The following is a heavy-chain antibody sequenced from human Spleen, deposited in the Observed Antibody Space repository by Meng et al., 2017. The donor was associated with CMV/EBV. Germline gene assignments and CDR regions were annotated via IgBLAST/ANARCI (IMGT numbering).Heavy chain of an antibody. V-gene: IGHV3-66*02. CDR1: GFPVDLNY. D-gene: IGHD6-13*01. CDR2: IYSGDVM. Sequence: GESLKISCTASGFPVDLNYMSWVRQAPGKGLECVSVIYSGDVMYYADSVKGRFTISRDTVENTLSLQMDSLRTEDTAVYYCARARRVHYSSPFAPFDHWGQGTVVTVSS. CDR3: ARARRVHYSSPFAPFDH. J-gene: IGHJ4*02.